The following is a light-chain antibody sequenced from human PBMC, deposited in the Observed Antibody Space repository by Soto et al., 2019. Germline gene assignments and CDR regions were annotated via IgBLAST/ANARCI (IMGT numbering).Light chain of an antibody. V-gene: IGKV3-15*01. CDR3: QQYNNWPRIIT. CDR1: QIVNSN. Sequence: VLTQSPGTLSLSPVERATLSCMASQIVNSNYLAWYQHKPGQSPRFLIYGASTRATGIPARFSGSGSGTEFTLTISSLQSEDFAVYYCQQYNNWPRIITFAQGTRLV. CDR2: GAS. J-gene: IGKJ5*01.